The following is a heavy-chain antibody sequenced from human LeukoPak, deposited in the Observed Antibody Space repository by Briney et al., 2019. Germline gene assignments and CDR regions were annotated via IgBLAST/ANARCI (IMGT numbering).Heavy chain of an antibody. D-gene: IGHD3-22*01. Sequence: SETLSLTCTVSGGSISSYYWSWIRQPPGKGLEWIGYIYYSGSTNYNPSLKSRVTISVDTSKNQFSLKLTSVTAADTAVYYCARVSGDDSSGYYYVGPGYYFDYWGQGTLVTVSS. CDR1: GGSISSYY. J-gene: IGHJ4*02. V-gene: IGHV4-59*01. CDR3: ARVSGDDSSGYYYVGPGYYFDY. CDR2: IYYSGST.